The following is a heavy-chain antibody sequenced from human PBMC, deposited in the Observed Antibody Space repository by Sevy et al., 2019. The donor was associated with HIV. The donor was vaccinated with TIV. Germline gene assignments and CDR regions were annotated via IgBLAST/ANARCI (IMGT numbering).Heavy chain of an antibody. V-gene: IGHV1-8*01. D-gene: IGHD6-6*01. Sequence: ASVKVSCKASGYTFTSYDINWVRQATGQGLEWMGWMNPKSGNTGYAQKFQGRVTMTRNTSISTAYMELSSLRSEDTAVYYCARGVWGEQLVEYNWFDPWGQGTLVTVSS. CDR1: GYTFTSYD. J-gene: IGHJ5*02. CDR3: ARGVWGEQLVEYNWFDP. CDR2: MNPKSGNT.